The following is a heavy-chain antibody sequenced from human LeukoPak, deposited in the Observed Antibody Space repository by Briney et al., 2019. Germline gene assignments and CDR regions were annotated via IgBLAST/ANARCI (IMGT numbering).Heavy chain of an antibody. V-gene: IGHV1-8*01. Sequence: ASVKVSCKGSGYTFTSYDINWVRQATGQGLEWMGWMNPNSGNTGYAQKFQGRVTMTRNTSISTAYMELSSLRSEDTAVYYCARAGAYYYDRSGYNSPQVWGQGTLVTVSS. J-gene: IGHJ4*02. CDR2: MNPNSGNT. CDR1: GYTFTSYD. D-gene: IGHD3-22*01. CDR3: ARAGAYYYDRSGYNSPQV.